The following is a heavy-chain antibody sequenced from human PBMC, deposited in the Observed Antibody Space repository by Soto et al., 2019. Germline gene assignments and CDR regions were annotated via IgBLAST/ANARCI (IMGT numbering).Heavy chain of an antibody. V-gene: IGHV1-2*04. D-gene: IGHD6-13*01. J-gene: IGHJ6*02. CDR2: INPNSGGT. CDR3: AREDGYSQNGMYV. Sequence: QVQLVQSGAEVKKPGASVKVSCKASGYTFTGYYMHWVRQAPGQGLEWMGWINPNSGGTNYAQKFQGWVTMTRDTSLSTAYMEMSRLRSDDTAVYYWAREDGYSQNGMYVWGQGTTVTVSS. CDR1: GYTFTGYY.